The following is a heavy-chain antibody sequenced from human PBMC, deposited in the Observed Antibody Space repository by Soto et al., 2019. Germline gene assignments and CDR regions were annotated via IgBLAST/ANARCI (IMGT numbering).Heavy chain of an antibody. CDR1: GGSISSSSYY. V-gene: IGHV4-39*01. J-gene: IGHJ4*02. CDR2: IYYSGST. D-gene: IGHD4-4*01. CDR3: ARHEDYSNYDY. Sequence: QLQLQESGPGLVKPSETLSLTCTVSGGSISSSSYYWGWIRQPPGKGLEWIGSIYYSGSTYYNPSLKSRVTISVDTSKNQFSLKLSSVTAADTAVYYCARHEDYSNYDYWGQGTLVTVSS.